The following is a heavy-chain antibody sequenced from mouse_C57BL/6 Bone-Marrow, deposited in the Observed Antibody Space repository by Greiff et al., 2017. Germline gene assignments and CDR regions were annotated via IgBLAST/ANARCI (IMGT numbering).Heavy chain of an antibody. CDR2: INPSSGYT. Sequence: VKLQESGAELARPGASVKMSCKASGYTFTSYTMHWVKQRPGQGLEWIGYINPSSGYTKYNQKFEDKATLTSDKSSSTAYMQLSSLTSEDSAVYYCARWTYQFGMDYGGQGTSVTVSS. J-gene: IGHJ4*01. CDR1: GYTFTSYT. CDR3: ARWTYQFGMDY. D-gene: IGHD5-1*01. V-gene: IGHV1-4*01.